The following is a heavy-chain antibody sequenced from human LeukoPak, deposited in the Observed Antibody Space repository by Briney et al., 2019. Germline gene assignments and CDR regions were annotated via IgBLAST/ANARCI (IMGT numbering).Heavy chain of an antibody. CDR3: ARRTAYSGADCYSEG. D-gene: IGHD2-21*02. CDR2: IYYSGST. J-gene: IGHJ4*02. CDR1: GGSISSYY. V-gene: IGHV4-59*01. Sequence: PPETLSLTCTVSGGSISSYYWSWIRQPPGKGLEWIGYIYYSGSTNYNPSLKSRVTISVDRSKNQFALKLSSVPAADTAVYYCARRTAYSGADCYSEGWGQGTLVTVSS.